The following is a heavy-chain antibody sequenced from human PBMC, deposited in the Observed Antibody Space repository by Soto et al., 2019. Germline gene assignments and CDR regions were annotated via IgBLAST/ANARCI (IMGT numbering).Heavy chain of an antibody. V-gene: IGHV4-59*01. CDR3: ARGMERWLQLSHY. Sequence: SETLSLTCAVYGGSFSGYYWSWIRQPPGKGLEWIGYIYYSGSTNYNPSLKSRVTISVDTSKNQFSLKLSSVTAADTAVYYCARGMERWLQLSHYWGQGTLVTVSS. CDR1: GGSFSGYY. D-gene: IGHD5-12*01. J-gene: IGHJ4*02. CDR2: IYYSGST.